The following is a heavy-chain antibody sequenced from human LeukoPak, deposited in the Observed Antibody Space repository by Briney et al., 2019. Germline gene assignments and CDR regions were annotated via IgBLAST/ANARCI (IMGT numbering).Heavy chain of an antibody. CDR1: GFTFSSYG. Sequence: GGSLRLSCAASGFTFSSYGMHWVRQAPGKGLEWVAVISYDGNNKYYADSVKGRFTISRDNSKNTLYLQMNSLRAEDTAVYYCARGVVATRGDYWGQGTLVTVSS. CDR2: ISYDGNNK. D-gene: IGHD5-12*01. J-gene: IGHJ4*02. V-gene: IGHV3-30*03. CDR3: ARGVVATRGDY.